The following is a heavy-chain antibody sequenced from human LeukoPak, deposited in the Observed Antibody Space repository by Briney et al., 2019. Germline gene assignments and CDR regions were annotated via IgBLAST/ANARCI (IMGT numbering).Heavy chain of an antibody. J-gene: IGHJ5*02. CDR3: ARERYYDSSGYLNWFDP. V-gene: IGHV1-2*02. CDR2: IDPNSGGT. CDR1: GYAFTGYY. Sequence: ASVKVSCKASGYAFTGYYMHWVRQAPGQGLEWMGWIDPNSGGTNYAQKFQGRVTMTRDTSISTAYMELSRLRSDDTAVDYCARERYYDSSGYLNWFDPWGQGTLVTVSS. D-gene: IGHD3-22*01.